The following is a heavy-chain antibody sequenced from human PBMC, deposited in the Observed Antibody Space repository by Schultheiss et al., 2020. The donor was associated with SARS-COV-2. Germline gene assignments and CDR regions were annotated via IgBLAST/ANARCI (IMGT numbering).Heavy chain of an antibody. J-gene: IGHJ6*02. D-gene: IGHD5-12*01. Sequence: SVKVSCKASGGTFSSYTISWVRQAPGQGLEWMGRINPDSGGTNYAQKFQGRVTITADKSTSTAYMELRSLRSDDTAVYYCARAATIPGPEIVGMDVWGQGTTVTVSS. CDR1: GGTFSSYT. V-gene: IGHV1-69*02. CDR3: ARAATIPGPEIVGMDV. CDR2: INPDSGGT.